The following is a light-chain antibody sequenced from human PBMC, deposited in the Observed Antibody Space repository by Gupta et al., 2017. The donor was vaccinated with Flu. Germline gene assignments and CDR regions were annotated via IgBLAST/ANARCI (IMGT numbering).Light chain of an antibody. J-gene: IGKJ1*01. CDR1: QSIDSW. CDR3: QQYRSSPWT. CDR2: KAS. Sequence: QSIDSWLAWYQKKPGRAPKSLIYKASSLETGVPSRFSGSGSGTEFSLTISSLQPDDFATYYCQQYRSSPWTFGQGTKVEIK. V-gene: IGKV1-5*03.